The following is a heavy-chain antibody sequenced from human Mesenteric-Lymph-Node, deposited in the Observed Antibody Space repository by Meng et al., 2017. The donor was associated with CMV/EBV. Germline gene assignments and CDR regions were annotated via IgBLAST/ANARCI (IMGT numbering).Heavy chain of an antibody. J-gene: IGHJ4*02. D-gene: IGHD3-16*01. Sequence: QVTMQLSWTGLVKSSQPLPVTFPITGYSISSNNAAWNWIRQSPSRGLEWLGRTYYRSESYNDYAVSVKSRISVNLDTSKNQLSLHLNFVTPEDTAVYYCAYFGDLPPLWWGQGTLVTVSS. CDR2: TYYRSESYN. CDR1: GYSISSNNAA. CDR3: AYFGDLPPLW. V-gene: IGHV6-1*01.